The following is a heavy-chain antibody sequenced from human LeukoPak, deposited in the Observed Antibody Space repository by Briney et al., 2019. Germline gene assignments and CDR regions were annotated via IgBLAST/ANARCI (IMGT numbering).Heavy chain of an antibody. V-gene: IGHV1/OR15-1*02. CDR1: GYIFTDYY. D-gene: IGHD6-13*01. CDR2: INPNSGGT. CDR3: ARDLSTAAGDAFDI. J-gene: IGHJ3*02. Sequence: ASVKVSCKASGYIFTDYYMHWVRQAPGQELGWMGRINPNSGGTNYAQKFQGRVTMTRDTSISTAYTELSSLRSEDTATYYCARDLSTAAGDAFDIWGQGTMVTVSS.